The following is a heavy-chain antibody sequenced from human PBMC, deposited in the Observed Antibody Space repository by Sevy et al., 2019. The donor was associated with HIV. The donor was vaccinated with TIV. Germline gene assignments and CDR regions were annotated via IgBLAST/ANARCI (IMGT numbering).Heavy chain of an antibody. D-gene: IGHD5-18*01. Sequence: GGSLRLSCVVSGLTFSSDSMNWVRRAPGKGLEWLAYISSSSRTIYYADSVEGRFTISRDNDKKSVFLQMNNLRDEDSATYYCARDVDTPFLRSFDSWGQGTLVTVSS. CDR2: ISSSSRTI. CDR1: GLTFSSDS. J-gene: IGHJ4*02. V-gene: IGHV3-48*02. CDR3: ARDVDTPFLRSFDS.